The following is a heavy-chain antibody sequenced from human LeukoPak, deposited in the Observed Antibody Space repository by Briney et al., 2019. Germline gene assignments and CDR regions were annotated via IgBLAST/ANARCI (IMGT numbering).Heavy chain of an antibody. V-gene: IGHV1-8*03. CDR1: GYTFTSYD. CDR3: ARRATTSGYSSSLGAFDI. Sequence: ASVKVSCKASGYTFTSYDINWVRQATGQGLEWMGWMNPNSGNTGYAQKFQGRVTITRNTSISTAYMELSSLRSEDTAVYYCARRATTSGYSSSLGAFDIWGQGTMVTVSS. D-gene: IGHD6-13*01. CDR2: MNPNSGNT. J-gene: IGHJ3*02.